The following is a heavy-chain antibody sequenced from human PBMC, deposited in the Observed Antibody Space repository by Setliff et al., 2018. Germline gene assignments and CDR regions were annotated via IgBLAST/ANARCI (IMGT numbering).Heavy chain of an antibody. Sequence: ASVKVSCKASGYTFTNYGINWVRQAPGQGLEWMGWNSAYAQKFQGRVTMTTDTPTSTAYMELRSLRTDDTAVYYCARGPPDFVVVPAAAKFDYWGQGTLVTVSS. CDR2: NSA. CDR3: ARGPPDFVVVPAAAKFDY. J-gene: IGHJ4*02. D-gene: IGHD2-2*01. CDR1: GYTFTNYG. V-gene: IGHV1-18*01.